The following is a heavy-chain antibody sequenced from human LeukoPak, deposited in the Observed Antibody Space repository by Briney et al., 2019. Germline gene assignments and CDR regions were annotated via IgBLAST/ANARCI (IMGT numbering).Heavy chain of an antibody. V-gene: IGHV3-30*18. CDR1: GFSFNSYA. D-gene: IGHD6-13*01. J-gene: IGHJ4*02. CDR3: AKDGGRVAAALDF. Sequence: GGSLRLSCAASGFSFNSYAMHWVRQAPGKGLEWVAVISSDGSDKYYGDSVKGRLTISRDNSMNTLYLQMNGLRVEDTAVYYCAKDGGRVAAALDFWGQGTPVTVSS. CDR2: ISSDGSDK.